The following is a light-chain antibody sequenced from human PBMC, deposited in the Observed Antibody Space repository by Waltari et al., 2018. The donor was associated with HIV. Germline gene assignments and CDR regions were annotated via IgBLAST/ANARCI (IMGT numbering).Light chain of an antibody. V-gene: IGLV3-21*02. CDR3: QVWDGNSGHVV. CDR2: DDH. J-gene: IGLJ2*01. Sequence: SYVLTQPPSVSVAPGQTATISCGGNSLGGKNFHWYQQKPGQAPVVVVYDDHERPSSGSGRFSGSKSGNTATLTINRVEVGDEADYHCQVWDGNSGHVVFGGGTKL. CDR1: SLGGKN.